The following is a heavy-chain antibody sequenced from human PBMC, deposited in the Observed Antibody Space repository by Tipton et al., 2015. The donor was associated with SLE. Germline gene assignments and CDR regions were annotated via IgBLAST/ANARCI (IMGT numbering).Heavy chain of an antibody. CDR2: IYYSGST. V-gene: IGHV4-61*08. J-gene: IGHJ3*02. Sequence: TLSLTCTVSGGSISSGDHLWSWIRQPPGKGPEWIGYIYYSGSTNYNPSLKSRVTISVDTSKNQFSLKLSSVTAADTAVYYCARGSGYGYGDDAFDIWGRGTMVTVSS. CDR1: GGSISSGDHL. D-gene: IGHD5-18*01. CDR3: ARGSGYGYGDDAFDI.